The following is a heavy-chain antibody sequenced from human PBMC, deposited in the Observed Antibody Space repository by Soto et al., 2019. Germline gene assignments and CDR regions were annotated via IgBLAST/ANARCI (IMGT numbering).Heavy chain of an antibody. CDR1: GFTFSSYG. CDR3: AKGNGGILSMVAASYYGMDV. J-gene: IGHJ6*02. CDR2: ISYDGSNK. Sequence: QVQLVESGGGVVQPGRSLRLSCAASGFTFSSYGMHWVRQAPGKGLEWVAVISYDGSNKYYADSVKGRFTISRDNSKNTLYLQMNSLRAEDTAVYYCAKGNGGILSMVAASYYGMDVWGQGTTVTVSS. V-gene: IGHV3-30*18. D-gene: IGHD2-15*01.